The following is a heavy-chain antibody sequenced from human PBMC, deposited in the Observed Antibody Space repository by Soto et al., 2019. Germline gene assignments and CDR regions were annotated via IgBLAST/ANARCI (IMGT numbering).Heavy chain of an antibody. D-gene: IGHD3-3*01. Sequence: GVSVGLYCAASGFTFSSNSLHWVRQAPGKGLEWISYISTTSSSIYYADSVKGRFTISRDNAKNSLFLQMNSLRDEDTAVYYCARKGVAFDYWGQGALVTVSS. V-gene: IGHV3-48*02. CDR1: GFTFSSNS. CDR2: ISTTSSSI. CDR3: ARKGVAFDY. J-gene: IGHJ4*02.